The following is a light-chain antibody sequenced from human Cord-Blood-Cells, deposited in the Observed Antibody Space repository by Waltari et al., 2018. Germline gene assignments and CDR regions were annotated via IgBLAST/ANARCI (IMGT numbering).Light chain of an antibody. Sequence: QSVLTQPPSASGTPGQRVTISCSGSSSNIGSNYVYWYQQLPGTAPKLLIHRNNPRPPGCPDRFSGSKAGTSASLASSGLRSEDEADYYCAAWDDSLSGVVFGGGTKLTVL. CDR2: RNN. J-gene: IGLJ2*01. V-gene: IGLV1-47*01. CDR1: SSNIGSNY. CDR3: AAWDDSLSGVV.